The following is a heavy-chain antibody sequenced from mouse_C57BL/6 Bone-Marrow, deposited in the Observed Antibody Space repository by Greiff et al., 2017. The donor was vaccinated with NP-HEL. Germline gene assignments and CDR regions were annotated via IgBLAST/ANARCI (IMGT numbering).Heavy chain of an antibody. CDR3: ARENTTVVATDY. J-gene: IGHJ2*01. CDR1: GFTFSSYA. CDR2: ISDGGSYT. V-gene: IGHV5-4*01. D-gene: IGHD1-1*01. Sequence: EVQGVESGGGLVKPGGSLKLSCAASGFTFSSYAMSWVRQTPEKRLEWVATISDGGSYTYYPDNVKGRFTISRDNAKNNLYLQMSHLKSEDTAMYYCARENTTVVATDYWGQGTTLTVSS.